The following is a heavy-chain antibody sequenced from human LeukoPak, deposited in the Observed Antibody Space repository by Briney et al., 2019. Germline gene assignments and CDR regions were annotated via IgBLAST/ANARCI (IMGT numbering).Heavy chain of an antibody. CDR1: GYTFTGYY. V-gene: IGHV1-46*01. Sequence: ASVKVSCKASGYTFTGYYMHWVRQAPGQGLEWMGIINPSGGTTIYAQRFQGRVTMTRDTSISTAYMELSRLRSDDTAVYYCARDRGIAVAGSRNDAFDIWGQGTMVTVSS. J-gene: IGHJ3*02. CDR3: ARDRGIAVAGSRNDAFDI. D-gene: IGHD6-19*01. CDR2: INPSGGTT.